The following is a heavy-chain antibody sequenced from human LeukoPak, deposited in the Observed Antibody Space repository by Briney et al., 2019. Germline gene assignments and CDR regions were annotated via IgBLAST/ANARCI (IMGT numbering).Heavy chain of an antibody. J-gene: IGHJ6*03. CDR2: IRSKAYGGTT. CDR3: TRDGPAMVDYYYYMDV. Sequence: GGSLRLSCAASGFTFSSYAMSWVRQAPGKGLEWVGFIRSKAYGGTTEYAASVKGRFTIPRDDSKSIAYLQMNSLKTEDTAVYYCTRDGPAMVDYYYYMDVWGKGTTVTVSS. D-gene: IGHD5-18*01. CDR1: GFTFSSYA. V-gene: IGHV3-49*04.